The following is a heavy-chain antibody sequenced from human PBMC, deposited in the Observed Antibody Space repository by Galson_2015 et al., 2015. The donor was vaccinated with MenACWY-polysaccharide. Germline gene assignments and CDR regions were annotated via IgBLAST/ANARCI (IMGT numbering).Heavy chain of an antibody. CDR1: GDSITSGGYF. CDR3: ARGGRAVSNRNWFDP. J-gene: IGHJ5*02. Sequence: TLSLTCTVSGDSITSGGYFWSWIRQHPGKGLEWIESISYDGGTYYNPSLKSRVTISVDTPKNQFSLKLNSVTAADTAVYYCARGGRAVSNRNWFDPWGQGTLVTVSS. V-gene: IGHV4-31*03. D-gene: IGHD3-16*01. CDR2: ISYDGGT.